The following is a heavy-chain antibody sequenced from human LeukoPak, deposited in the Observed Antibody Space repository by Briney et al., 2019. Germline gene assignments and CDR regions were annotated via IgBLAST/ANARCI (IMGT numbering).Heavy chain of an antibody. D-gene: IGHD2-2*01. V-gene: IGHV1-3*01. CDR1: GYTFTSYA. CDR2: INAGNGNT. CDR3: ARTHCSSSSCYHYHMDV. Sequence: ASVKVSCKASGYTFTSYAMHWVRQAPGQRLEWMGWINAGNGNTKYSQKFQGRVTMTRDTSTSTVYMGLSSLRSEDTAVYYCARTHCSSSSCYHYHMDVWGKGTTVTVSS. J-gene: IGHJ6*03.